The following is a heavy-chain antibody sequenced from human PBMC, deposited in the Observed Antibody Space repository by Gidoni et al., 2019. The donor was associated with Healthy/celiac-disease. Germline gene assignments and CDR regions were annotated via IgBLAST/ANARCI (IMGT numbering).Heavy chain of an antibody. CDR1: GFTFSSYS. J-gene: IGHJ4*02. Sequence: EVQLVASVGGLIKPGGSLRLSCAASGFTFSSYSMNWVRQAPGKGLEWVSSISSSSSYIYYADSVKGRFTISRDNAKNSLYLQMNSLRAEDTAVYYCARDPGCSSTSCYTGGGDYWGQGTLVTVSS. D-gene: IGHD2-2*02. V-gene: IGHV3-21*01. CDR2: ISSSSSYI. CDR3: ARDPGCSSTSCYTGGGDY.